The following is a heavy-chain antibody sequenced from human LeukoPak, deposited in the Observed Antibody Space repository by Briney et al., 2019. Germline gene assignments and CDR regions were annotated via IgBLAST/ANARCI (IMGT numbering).Heavy chain of an antibody. V-gene: IGHV4-30-4*01. D-gene: IGHD1-1*01. J-gene: IGHJ5*02. CDR3: AGDWRLRWFDP. CDR1: GGSFSDYY. Sequence: SETLSLTCAVYGGSFSDYYWSWIRQPPGKGLEWIGYIYYSGSTYYNPSLKSRVTISVDTSKNQFSLKLSSVTAADTAVYYCAGDWRLRWFDPWGQGTLVTVSS. CDR2: IYYSGST.